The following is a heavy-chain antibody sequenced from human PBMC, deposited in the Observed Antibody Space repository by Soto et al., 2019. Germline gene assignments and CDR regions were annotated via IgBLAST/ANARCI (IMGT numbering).Heavy chain of an antibody. V-gene: IGHV3-43*01. J-gene: IGHJ4*02. CDR1: GFTFDDYT. CDR3: AKDTSWTIDY. D-gene: IGHD4-17*01. CDR2: ISWDGGNT. Sequence: GGSLRLSCAASGFTFDDYTMHGVRQAPGKGLEWVSMISWDGGNTYYADSVKGRFTISRDNSKNSLYLQMNSLRTEDTALYYCAKDTSWTIDYWGQGTLVTVSS.